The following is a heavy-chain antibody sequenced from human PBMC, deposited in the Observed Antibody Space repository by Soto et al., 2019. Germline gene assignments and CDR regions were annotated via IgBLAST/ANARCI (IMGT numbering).Heavy chain of an antibody. Sequence: HPWGSLRLSCAASGFTFSTYAMGWVRQAPGKGLEWVSSITGTLGTYYADSVKGQFTISRDNSKNTLYLQINSLRPDDTAVYFCAKGYSTGWSEGYFDYWGQGA. CDR3: AKGYSTGWSEGYFDY. J-gene: IGHJ4*02. CDR1: GFTFSTYA. D-gene: IGHD6-19*01. V-gene: IGHV3-23*01. CDR2: ITGTLGT.